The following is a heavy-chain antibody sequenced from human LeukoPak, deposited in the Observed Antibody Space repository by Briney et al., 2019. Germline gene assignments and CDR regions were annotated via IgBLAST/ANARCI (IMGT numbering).Heavy chain of an antibody. Sequence: VASVKVSCKASGYTFTSYYMHWVRQAPGQGLEWMGRIIPILGIANYAQKFQGRVTITADKSTSTAYMELSSLRSEDTAVYYCARDRIGSDTNWFDPWGQGTLVTVSS. J-gene: IGHJ5*02. CDR1: GYTFTSYY. V-gene: IGHV1-69*04. CDR2: IIPILGIA. CDR3: ARDRIGSDTNWFDP. D-gene: IGHD2-15*01.